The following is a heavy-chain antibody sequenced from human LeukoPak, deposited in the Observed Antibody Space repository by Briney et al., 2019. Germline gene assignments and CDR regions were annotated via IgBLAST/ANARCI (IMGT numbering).Heavy chain of an antibody. CDR1: GYTFTSYY. Sequence: GASVKVSCKASGYTFTSYYMHWVRQAPGQGLEWMGITNPSGGSTSYAQKFQGRVTMTRDTSTSTVYMELSSLRSEDTAVYYCARDSAHYYDSSGRRKNWFDPWGQGTLVTVSS. J-gene: IGHJ5*02. D-gene: IGHD3-22*01. V-gene: IGHV1-46*03. CDR3: ARDSAHYYDSSGRRKNWFDP. CDR2: TNPSGGST.